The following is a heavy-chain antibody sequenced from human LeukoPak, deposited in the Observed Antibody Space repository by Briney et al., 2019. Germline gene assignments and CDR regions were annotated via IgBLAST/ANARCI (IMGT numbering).Heavy chain of an antibody. D-gene: IGHD2-8*01. CDR1: GGTFSIYA. V-gene: IGHV1-69*05. CDR2: IIPIFGTA. Sequence: SVKVSCKASGGTFSIYAISWVRQAPGQGLEWMGRIIPIFGTANYAQKFQGRVTITTDEATSTAYMELSSLRSEDTAVYYCARDCTNGVCYNWGQGTLVTVSS. CDR3: ARDCTNGVCYN. J-gene: IGHJ4*02.